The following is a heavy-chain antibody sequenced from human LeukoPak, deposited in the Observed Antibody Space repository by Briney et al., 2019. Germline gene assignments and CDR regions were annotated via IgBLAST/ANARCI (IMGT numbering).Heavy chain of an antibody. CDR1: GYTFTGYY. Sequence: ASVKVSCKASGYTFTGYYMHWVRQAPGQGLEWMGWINPNSGGTNYAQKFQGRVTMTRDTSISTAYMELGRLRSDDTAVYYCARDSSSWWNYYYYYMDVWGKGTTVTVSS. CDR2: INPNSGGT. J-gene: IGHJ6*03. D-gene: IGHD6-13*01. V-gene: IGHV1-2*02. CDR3: ARDSSSWWNYYYYYMDV.